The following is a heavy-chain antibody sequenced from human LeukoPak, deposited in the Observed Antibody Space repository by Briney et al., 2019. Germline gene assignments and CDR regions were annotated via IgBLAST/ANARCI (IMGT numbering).Heavy chain of an antibody. D-gene: IGHD4-23*01. Sequence: GASVKVSCKASGYTFTSYYMHWVRQAPGQGLEWMGIINPSGGSTSYAQKLQGRVTMTTDTSTNTVYMELRSLRSDDTAVYYCTRDHHGGDSGGGPYNYIYFYMDVWGKGTTVTVSS. J-gene: IGHJ6*03. V-gene: IGHV1-46*01. CDR1: GYTFTSYY. CDR2: INPSGGST. CDR3: TRDHHGGDSGGGPYNYIYFYMDV.